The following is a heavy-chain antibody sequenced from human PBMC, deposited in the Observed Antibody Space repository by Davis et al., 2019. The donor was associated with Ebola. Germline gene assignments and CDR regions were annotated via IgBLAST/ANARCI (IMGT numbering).Heavy chain of an antibody. J-gene: IGHJ6*02. Sequence: GESLKISCAASGFTFSSYAMSWVRQAPGKGLEWVANIKQDGSEKYYVDSVKGRFTISRDNAKNSLYLQMNSLRAEDTAVYYCAREQVYYYGMDVWGQGTTVTVSS. CDR1: GFTFSSYA. CDR2: IKQDGSEK. V-gene: IGHV3-7*01. CDR3: AREQVYYYGMDV.